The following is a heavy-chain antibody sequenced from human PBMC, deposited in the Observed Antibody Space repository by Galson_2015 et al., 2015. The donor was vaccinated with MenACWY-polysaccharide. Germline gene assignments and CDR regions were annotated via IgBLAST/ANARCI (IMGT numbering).Heavy chain of an antibody. V-gene: IGHV1-2*02. D-gene: IGHD3-22*01. Sequence: SVKVSCKASGYTFTGYYMHWVRQAPGQGLEWMGWINPNSGGTNYAQKFQGRVTMTRNTSISTAYMELSRLRSDDTAVYYCARGRPFNSPGTMIVVVSMDVWGQGTTVTVSS. CDR1: GYTFTGYY. CDR3: ARGRPFNSPGTMIVVVSMDV. J-gene: IGHJ6*02. CDR2: INPNSGGT.